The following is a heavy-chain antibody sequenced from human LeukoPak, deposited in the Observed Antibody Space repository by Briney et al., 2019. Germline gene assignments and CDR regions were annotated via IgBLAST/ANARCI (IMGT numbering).Heavy chain of an antibody. Sequence: ASVKVSCKASGYTFTSYYMHWVRQAPGQGLEWMGIINPSDGSTSYAQKFQGRVTMTSDTSTSTVYMELSSLRSEDTGVYYCARAEGFGELYYMDVWGKGTTVTVSS. J-gene: IGHJ6*03. D-gene: IGHD3-10*01. CDR2: INPSDGST. CDR1: GYTFTSYY. V-gene: IGHV1-46*03. CDR3: ARAEGFGELYYMDV.